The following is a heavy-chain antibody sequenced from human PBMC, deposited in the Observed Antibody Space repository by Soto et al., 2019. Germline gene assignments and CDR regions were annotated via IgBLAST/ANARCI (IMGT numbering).Heavy chain of an antibody. D-gene: IGHD6-13*01. V-gene: IGHV1-8*01. Sequence: QVQLVQSGAEVKKPGASVKVSCKASGYTFTSYDINWVRQATGQGLEWMGWMNPNSGNTGYAQKFQGRVTMTRNTSIRTAYMELSSLRSEDTAVYYCARGSRIAAADTPYYYGMDVWGQGTTVTVSS. CDR1: GYTFTSYD. J-gene: IGHJ6*02. CDR2: MNPNSGNT. CDR3: ARGSRIAAADTPYYYGMDV.